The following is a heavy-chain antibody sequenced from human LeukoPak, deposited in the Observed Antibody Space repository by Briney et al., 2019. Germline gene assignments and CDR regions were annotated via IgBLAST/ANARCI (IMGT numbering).Heavy chain of an antibody. J-gene: IGHJ6*03. CDR2: IYHSGST. D-gene: IGHD2-2*02. Sequence: PSETLSLTCTVSGGSISSGGYYWSWVRQPPGKGLEWIGYIYHSGSTYYNPSLKSRVTISVDRSKNQFSLKLSSVTAADTAVYYCASTLGYCSSTSCYTEQIYYYYYMDVWGKGTTVTVS. CDR3: ASTLGYCSSTSCYTEQIYYYYYMDV. CDR1: GGSISSGGYY. V-gene: IGHV4-30-2*01.